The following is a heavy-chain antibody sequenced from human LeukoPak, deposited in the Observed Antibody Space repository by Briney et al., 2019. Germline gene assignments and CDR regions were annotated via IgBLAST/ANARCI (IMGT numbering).Heavy chain of an antibody. D-gene: IGHD2-2*01. CDR3: AKDKWDVVVPAAPDAFDI. CDR2: INTDGSST. Sequence: GGSLRLSCAASGFTFSSYWMHWVRQAPGKGLVWVSRINTDGSSTSYADSVKGRFTISRDNSKNTLYLQMNSLRAEDTAVYYCAKDKWDVVVPAAPDAFDIWGQGTMVTVSS. V-gene: IGHV3-74*01. J-gene: IGHJ3*02. CDR1: GFTFSSYW.